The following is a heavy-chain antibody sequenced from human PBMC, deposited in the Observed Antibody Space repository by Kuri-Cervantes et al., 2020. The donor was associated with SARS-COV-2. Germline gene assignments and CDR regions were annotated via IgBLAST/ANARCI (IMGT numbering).Heavy chain of an antibody. Sequence: GGSLRLSCAASGFTVSSNYMSWVRQAPGKGLEWVSVIYSCGSTYYADSVKGRFTISRDNSKNTLYLQMNSLRAEDTAVYYCAKGVAAADSYYFDYWGQGTLVTVSS. V-gene: IGHV3-53*01. CDR3: AKGVAAADSYYFDY. CDR2: IYSCGST. D-gene: IGHD6-13*01. CDR1: GFTVSSNY. J-gene: IGHJ4*02.